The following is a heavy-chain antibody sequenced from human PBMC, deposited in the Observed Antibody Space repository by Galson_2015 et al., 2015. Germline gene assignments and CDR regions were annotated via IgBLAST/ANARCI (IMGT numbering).Heavy chain of an antibody. CDR1: SYTFTSYD. CDR3: VRDRGIEAAGDLYYYYYGMDV. CDR2: ISVYNGNT. J-gene: IGHJ6*02. V-gene: IGHV1-18*04. Sequence: SVKVSCKASSYTFTSYDITWVRQAPGQGLEWMGWISVYNGNTNYAQKLQGRVTMTADTSTSTAYMELRSLRSDDTAVYYCVRDRGIEAAGDLYYYYYGMDVWGQGTTVTVSS. D-gene: IGHD6-13*01.